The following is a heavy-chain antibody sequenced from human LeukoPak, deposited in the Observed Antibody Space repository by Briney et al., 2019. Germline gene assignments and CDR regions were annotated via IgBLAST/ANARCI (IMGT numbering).Heavy chain of an antibody. CDR2: INPNSGGT. CDR3: ASHSIVGATTGAFDT. CDR1: GYTFTSYY. Sequence: ASVKVSCKASGYTFTSYYMHWVRQAPGQGLEWMGWINPNSGGTNYAQKFQGRVTMTRDTSISTAYMELSRLRSDDTAVYYCASHSIVGATTGAFDTWGQGTMVTVSS. D-gene: IGHD1-26*01. J-gene: IGHJ3*02. V-gene: IGHV1-2*02.